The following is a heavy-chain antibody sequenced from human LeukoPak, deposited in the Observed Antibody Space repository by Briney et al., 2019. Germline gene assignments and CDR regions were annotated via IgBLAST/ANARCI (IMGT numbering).Heavy chain of an antibody. J-gene: IGHJ4*02. CDR1: GFTFSSYS. V-gene: IGHV3-21*01. Sequence: GGSLRLSCAASGFTFSSYSMNWVRQAPGKGLEWLSSISSSSSYIYYADSVKGRFTISRDNAKNSLYLQMNSLRAEDTAVYYCARDPGGGIVGATFRSLNYWGQGTLVTVSS. CDR3: ARDPGGGIVGATFRSLNY. CDR2: ISSSSSYI. D-gene: IGHD1-26*01.